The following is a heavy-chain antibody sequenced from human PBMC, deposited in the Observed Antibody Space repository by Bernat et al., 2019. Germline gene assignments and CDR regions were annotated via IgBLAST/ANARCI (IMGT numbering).Heavy chain of an antibody. Sequence: QVHLVQSGAEVKKPGASVKVSCKASGYTFTSYGISWVRQAPGQGLEWLGWISAYNGNTNHAQKLQGRVTRTTDTSTSTAYMELRSLRSDDTAVYYGARDYDSYYDSSGYYIPEGYWGQGTLVTVSS. CDR2: ISAYNGNT. V-gene: IGHV1-18*04. J-gene: IGHJ4*02. CDR1: GYTFTSYG. D-gene: IGHD3-22*01. CDR3: ARDYDSYYDSSGYYIPEGY.